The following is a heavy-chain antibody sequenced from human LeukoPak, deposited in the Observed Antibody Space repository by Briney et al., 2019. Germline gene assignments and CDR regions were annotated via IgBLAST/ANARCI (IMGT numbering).Heavy chain of an antibody. V-gene: IGHV3-7*03. Sequence: GGSLRLSCAASGFTLSTFWMSWVRQAPGKGLEWVANIKQDGSEKNYVDSVKGRFTISRDNAKNSLYMQMNSLRAEDTAVYYCARDYCTNGVCYPGRYSSSWLINNWGQGTLVTVSS. CDR3: ARDYCTNGVCYPGRYSSSWLINN. D-gene: IGHD2-8*01. J-gene: IGHJ4*02. CDR2: IKQDGSEK. CDR1: GFTLSTFW.